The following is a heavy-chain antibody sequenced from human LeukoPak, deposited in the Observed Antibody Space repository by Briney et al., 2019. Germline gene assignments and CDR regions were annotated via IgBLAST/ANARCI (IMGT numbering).Heavy chain of an antibody. CDR2: ISSSSSTI. CDR3: ARVGGAYSSSWYRHYYYYMDV. CDR1: GFTFSSYT. J-gene: IGHJ6*03. Sequence: GGSLRLSCAASGFTFSSYTMNWVRQAPGKGLEWVSYISSSSSTIYCADSVKGRFTISRDNAKNSLYLQMNSLRAEDTAVYYCARVGGAYSSSWYRHYYYYMDVWGKGTTVTISS. V-gene: IGHV3-48*01. D-gene: IGHD6-13*01.